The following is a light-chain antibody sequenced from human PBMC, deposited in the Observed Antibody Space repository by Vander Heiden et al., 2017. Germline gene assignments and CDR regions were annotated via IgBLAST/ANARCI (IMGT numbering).Light chain of an antibody. Sequence: IKMTQSPSYLSASVGDRVTITCRASQSISSDLNWYQQKPGKAPKLLSVAASSMQSGVSSRCSGSGSGTDFTLTISSLQPEDFATYYCQQRYSTPRTFGPGTKVDIK. V-gene: IGKV1-39*01. CDR1: QSISSD. CDR2: AAS. CDR3: QQRYSTPRT. J-gene: IGKJ3*01.